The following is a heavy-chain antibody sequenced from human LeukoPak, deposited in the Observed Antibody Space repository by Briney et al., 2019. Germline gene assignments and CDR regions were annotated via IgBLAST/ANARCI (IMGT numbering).Heavy chain of an antibody. CDR1: GGSITSGSYY. CDR3: ARRRVLGANNDAFDI. Sequence: SETLSLTCNVSGGSITSGSYYWGWIRQPPGKGLEWIGTIYYSGSTYYNPSLKSRVTISIDTSKNQFSLRLSSVTAADTAVYFCARRRVLGANNDAFDIWGQGKMVTVSS. D-gene: IGHD1-26*01. V-gene: IGHV4-39*01. CDR2: IYYSGST. J-gene: IGHJ3*02.